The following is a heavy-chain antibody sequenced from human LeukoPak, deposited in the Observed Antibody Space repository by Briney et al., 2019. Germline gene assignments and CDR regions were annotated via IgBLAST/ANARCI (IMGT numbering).Heavy chain of an antibody. CDR3: ATGPVEEEPYYFDY. CDR2: MNPNSGNT. J-gene: IGHJ4*02. Sequence: ASVKVSCKASGYTFTSYDIHWVRQATGQGLEWMGWMNPNSGNTGYAQKFQGRVTMTRNTSTSTAYMELSSLRSEDTAVYYCATGPVEEEPYYFDYWGQGTLVTASS. CDR1: GYTFTSYD. V-gene: IGHV1-8*01.